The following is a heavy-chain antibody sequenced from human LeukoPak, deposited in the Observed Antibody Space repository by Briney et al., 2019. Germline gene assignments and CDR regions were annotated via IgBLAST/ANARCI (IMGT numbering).Heavy chain of an antibody. CDR1: GLTVSNHW. V-gene: IGHV3-7*03. CDR2: IREERGQE. CDR3: AGRPTGYSSGYIH. D-gene: IGHD5-18*01. J-gene: IGHJ4*02. Sequence: GGSLRLSCVASGLTVSNHWMSWVRQAPGKGLEWVANIREERGQEYYVDSVKGRFTISRDNSENIVYLQMNNLRVEDTAVYYCAGRPTGYSSGYIHWGQGTLVTVSS.